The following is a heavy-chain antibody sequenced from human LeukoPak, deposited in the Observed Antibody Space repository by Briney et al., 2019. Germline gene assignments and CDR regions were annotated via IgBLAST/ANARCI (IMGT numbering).Heavy chain of an antibody. D-gene: IGHD3-22*01. V-gene: IGHV4-59*01. J-gene: IGHJ4*02. CDR3: ASSNYYDSSGYYEN. CDR1: GGAISSYY. CDR2: IYYSGST. Sequence: SETLSLTCTVSGGAISSYYWSWIRQPPGKGLEWIGYIYYSGSTNYNPSLKSRVTISVGTSKNQFSLKLSSVTAADTAVYYCASSNYYDSSGYYENWGQGTLVTVSS.